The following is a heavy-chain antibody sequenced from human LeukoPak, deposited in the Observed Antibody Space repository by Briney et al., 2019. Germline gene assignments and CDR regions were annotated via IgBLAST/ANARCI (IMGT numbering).Heavy chain of an antibody. Sequence: GASVKVSCKATGYTFTSYGISWVRQAPGQGLEWMGWISAYNGNTNYAQKLQGRVTMTTDTSTSTAYMELRSPRSDDTAVYYCARSSGTTYYYYHYMDVWGKGTTVTVSS. D-gene: IGHD6-19*01. CDR2: ISAYNGNT. J-gene: IGHJ6*03. CDR3: ARSSGTTYYYYHYMDV. V-gene: IGHV1-18*01. CDR1: GYTFTSYG.